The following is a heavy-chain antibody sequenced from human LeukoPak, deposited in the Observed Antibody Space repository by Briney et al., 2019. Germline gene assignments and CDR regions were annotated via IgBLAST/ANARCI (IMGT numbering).Heavy chain of an antibody. CDR3: ARHPSYYSGWPLDY. J-gene: IGHJ4*02. D-gene: IGHD6-19*01. V-gene: IGHV5-51*01. CDR2: IYLGDSDT. CDR1: GYSFTSYW. Sequence: GESLKISCKGSGYSFTSYWIGWVRRMPGKGLEWMGIIYLGDSDTRYSPSFQGQVTISADKSISTAYLQWSSLRASDTAMYYCARHPSYYSGWPLDYWGQGTLVTVSS.